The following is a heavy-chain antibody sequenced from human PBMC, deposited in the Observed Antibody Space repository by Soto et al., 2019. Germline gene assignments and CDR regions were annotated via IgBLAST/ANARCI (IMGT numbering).Heavy chain of an antibody. J-gene: IGHJ6*02. D-gene: IGHD5-18*01. Sequence: GGSLRLSCAASGFTFDDYAMRWVRQAPGKGLEWVPSISWNSASIGYADSVKGRFTISRDNAKNSLYLQMNSLRAEDTALYFCAKDYRGYSYGTYYYFYGMDVWGQGTSVTVSS. CDR3: AKDYRGYSYGTYYYFYGMDV. CDR2: ISWNSASI. CDR1: GFTFDDYA. V-gene: IGHV3-9*01.